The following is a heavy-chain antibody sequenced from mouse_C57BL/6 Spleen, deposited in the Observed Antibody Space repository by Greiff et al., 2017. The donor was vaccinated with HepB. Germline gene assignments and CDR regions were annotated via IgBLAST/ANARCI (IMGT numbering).Heavy chain of an antibody. J-gene: IGHJ4*01. V-gene: IGHV14-2*01. Sequence: EVKLMESGAELVKPGASVKLSCTASGFNIKDYYMHWVKQRTEQGLEWIGRIDPEDGETKYAPKFQGKATITADTSSNTAYLQLSSLTSEDTAVYYCAGTYYSNYDYAMDYWGQGTSVTVSS. CDR3: AGTYYSNYDYAMDY. CDR2: IDPEDGET. CDR1: GFNIKDYY. D-gene: IGHD2-5*01.